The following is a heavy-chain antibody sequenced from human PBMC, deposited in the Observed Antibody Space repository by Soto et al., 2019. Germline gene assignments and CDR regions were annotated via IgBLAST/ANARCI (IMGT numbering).Heavy chain of an antibody. J-gene: IGHJ2*01. CDR2: VSSTGGYT. CDR3: ASVRVGFNWDFDL. CDR1: GFNFGDYY. V-gene: IGHV3-11*06. D-gene: IGHD1-26*01. Sequence: QMQLVESGGDLVKTGGSLRLSCAASGFNFGDYYMSWFRQSPGKGLEWVSFVSSTGGYTKYSDSVGGRFTVSRDNGKNSLHLQLNSLIVDDTAVYDCASVRVGFNWDFDLWGRGTLVTVSS.